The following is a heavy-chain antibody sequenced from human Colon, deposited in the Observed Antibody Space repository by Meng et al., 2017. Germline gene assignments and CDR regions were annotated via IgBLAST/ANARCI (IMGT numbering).Heavy chain of an antibody. CDR1: CYTCTYTR. CDR2: ISAYNGDT. Sequence: LLVQSWDDVKYTWAAANVTVRGSCYTCTYTRHTWGRQAPGRGPEWMGWISAYNGDTNYAQALQGRVTMTPDTSTNTAYMELRSLRSDDTAVYFCARDSPLLGSIYYLDNWGQGTLVTVSS. CDR3: ARDSPLLGSIYYLDN. D-gene: IGHD3-10*02. V-gene: IGHV1-18*01. J-gene: IGHJ4*02.